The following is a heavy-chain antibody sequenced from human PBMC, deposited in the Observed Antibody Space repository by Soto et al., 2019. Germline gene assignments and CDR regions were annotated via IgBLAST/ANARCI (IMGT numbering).Heavy chain of an antibody. CDR1: GGSFSGYY. J-gene: IGHJ4*02. Sequence: PSETLYLTXAVYGGSFSGYYWSWIRQPPGKGLEWIGEINHSGSTNYNPSLKSRVTISVDTSKNQFSLKLSSVTAADTAVYYCARGLPMTTVVKGGNGEYWGQGTLVTVSS. CDR2: INHSGST. CDR3: ARGLPMTTVVKGGNGEY. D-gene: IGHD4-17*01. V-gene: IGHV4-34*01.